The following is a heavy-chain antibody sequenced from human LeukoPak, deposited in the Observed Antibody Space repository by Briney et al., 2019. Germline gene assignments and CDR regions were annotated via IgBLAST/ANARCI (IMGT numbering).Heavy chain of an antibody. D-gene: IGHD3-10*01. CDR3: ARDTPFTMVRGVYDAFDI. V-gene: IGHV1-18*01. Sequence: GASVKVSCKASGCTFTSYGISWVRQAPGQGLEWMGWISAYNGNTNYAQKLQGRVTTTTDTSTSTAYMELRSLRSDDTAVYYCARDTPFTMVRGVYDAFDIWGQGTMVTVSS. CDR1: GCTFTSYG. CDR2: ISAYNGNT. J-gene: IGHJ3*02.